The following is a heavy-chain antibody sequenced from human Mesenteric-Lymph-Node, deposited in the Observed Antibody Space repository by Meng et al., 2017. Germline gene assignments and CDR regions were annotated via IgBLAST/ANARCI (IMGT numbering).Heavy chain of an antibody. J-gene: IGHJ6*02. CDR2: KWYTSRWYS. Sequence: SQTPSLTGAISGDSVSSNSAAWNWIRQSPSRGLEWLGRKWYTSRWYSDYAASVKGRITINTDTSKNQFSLQLDSVTPEDTAVYYCVRDLCSGGGCFFGYKMDVWGQGTAVTVSS. D-gene: IGHD2-15*01. V-gene: IGHV6-1*01. CDR1: GDSVSSNSAA. CDR3: VRDLCSGGGCFFGYKMDV.